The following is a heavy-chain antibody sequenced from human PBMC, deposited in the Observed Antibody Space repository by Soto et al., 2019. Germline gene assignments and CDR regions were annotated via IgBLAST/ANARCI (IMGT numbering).Heavy chain of an antibody. CDR3: ARRTFGSSRSFDI. CDR1: GFAFSSHP. Sequence: PGGSLRLSCAASGFAFSSHPMSWVRQAPEKGLEWVAGISDSGSLTYNADSVRGRFTISRDNSKNTLYLQRNSLRAEDTAVYYCARRTFGSSRSFDIWGQGTMVTVSS. J-gene: IGHJ3*02. V-gene: IGHV3-23*01. D-gene: IGHD6-6*01. CDR2: ISDSGSLT.